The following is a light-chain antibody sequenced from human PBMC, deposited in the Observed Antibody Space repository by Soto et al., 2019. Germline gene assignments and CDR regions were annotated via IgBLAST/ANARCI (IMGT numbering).Light chain of an antibody. V-gene: IGKV3D-15*01. CDR2: GAS. J-gene: IGKJ4*01. CDR1: QSVSSN. CDR3: QQYNIWPPLT. Sequence: EIVMTQSPATLSVSPGERATLSCRASQSVSSNLAWYQQKPGQAPRLLIYGASIRATGIPARFSGSGSGTEFTLTISSLQSEDFAVYYCQQYNIWPPLTFGGGTKVEIK.